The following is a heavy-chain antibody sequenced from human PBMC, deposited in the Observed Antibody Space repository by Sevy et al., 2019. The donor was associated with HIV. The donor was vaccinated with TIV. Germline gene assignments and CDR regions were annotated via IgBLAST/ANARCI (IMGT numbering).Heavy chain of an antibody. CDR3: ARTLGYCSNSSCYFWSGFDY. Sequence: SETLSLTCTVSAGFISSTSYYWGWIRQPPGKGLEWIGSIYSSGSTYYNPSLKSRVTISVDTSKNQFSLKLTSVTAADTAVYYCARTLGYCSNSSCYFWSGFDYWGQGTLVTVSS. CDR1: AGFISSTSYY. J-gene: IGHJ4*02. CDR2: IYSSGST. D-gene: IGHD2-2*01. V-gene: IGHV4-39*01.